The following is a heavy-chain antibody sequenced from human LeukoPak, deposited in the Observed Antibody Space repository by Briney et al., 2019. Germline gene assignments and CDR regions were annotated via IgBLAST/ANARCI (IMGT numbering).Heavy chain of an antibody. V-gene: IGHV4-4*02. D-gene: IGHD3-22*01. Sequence: SETLSLTCGVSGGSFTSTNWWTWVRQPPRKGLEWIGEVHLDGRTNYNPSLKSRLTMSVDLSENNVSLKLTSVTAADTAVYYCARGDYYDSGRFDYWGQGTLVTVSS. CDR1: GGSFTSTNW. CDR2: VHLDGRT. J-gene: IGHJ4*02. CDR3: ARGDYYDSGRFDY.